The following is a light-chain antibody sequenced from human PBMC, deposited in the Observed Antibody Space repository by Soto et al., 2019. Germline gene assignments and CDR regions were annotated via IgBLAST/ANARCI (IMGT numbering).Light chain of an antibody. CDR2: EGS. CDR3: CSYAGSSTWV. CDR1: SSGVGSYNF. V-gene: IGLV2-23*01. J-gene: IGLJ1*01. Sequence: QSALTQPASVSGSPGQSITISCTGTSSGVGSYNFVAWYQQHPGKAPKLMIYEGSKRPSGVSNRFSGSKSGNTASLTFSGLQAEHEADYDCCSYAGSSTWVFGTGTKLTVL.